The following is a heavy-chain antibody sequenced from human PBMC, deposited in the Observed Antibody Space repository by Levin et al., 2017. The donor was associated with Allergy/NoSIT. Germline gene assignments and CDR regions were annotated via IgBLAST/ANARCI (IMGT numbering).Heavy chain of an antibody. CDR3: ARDYLDIAAAGY. CDR1: GGSISSSSYY. J-gene: IGHJ4*02. V-gene: IGHV4-39*07. Sequence: SETLSLTCTVSGGSISSSSYYWGWIRQPPGKGLEWIGSIYYSGSTYYNPSLKSRVTISVDTSKNQFSLRLSSVTAADTAVYYCARDYLDIAAAGYWGQGTLVTVSS. CDR2: IYYSGST. D-gene: IGHD6-13*01.